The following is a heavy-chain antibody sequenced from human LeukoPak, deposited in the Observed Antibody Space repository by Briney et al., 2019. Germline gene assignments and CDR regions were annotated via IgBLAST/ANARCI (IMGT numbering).Heavy chain of an antibody. D-gene: IGHD5-24*01. Sequence: ASVKVSCKASGYTFTSYYMYRVRQAPGQGLEWMGIINPSGGSTSYAQKFQDRVTMTRDTSTSTVYMELSSLRSEDTAVYYCARSESLGNAFDIWGQGTMVTVSS. CDR2: INPSGGST. CDR1: GYTFTSYY. CDR3: ARSESLGNAFDI. V-gene: IGHV1-46*01. J-gene: IGHJ3*02.